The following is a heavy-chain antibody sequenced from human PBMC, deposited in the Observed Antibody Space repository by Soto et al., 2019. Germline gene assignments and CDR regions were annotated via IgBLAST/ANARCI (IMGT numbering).Heavy chain of an antibody. J-gene: IGHJ5*02. V-gene: IGHV1-69*02. CDR1: GGTFSSYT. Sequence: QVQLVQSGAEVKKPGSSVKVSCKASGGTFSSYTISWVRQAPGQGLEWMGRIIPIRGIANYAQKFQGRVTLTAEKSTSTAYMELSSLRSEDTAVYYCARTGRYYGSGSYSHNWFDPWGQGTLVTVSS. CDR2: IIPIRGIA. CDR3: ARTGRYYGSGSYSHNWFDP. D-gene: IGHD3-10*01.